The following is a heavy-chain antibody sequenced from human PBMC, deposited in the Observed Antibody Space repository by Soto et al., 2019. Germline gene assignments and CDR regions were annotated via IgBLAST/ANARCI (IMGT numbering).Heavy chain of an antibody. Sequence: GGSLRLSCAASGFTFSNAWMSWVRQAPGKGLEWVGRIKSKTDGGTTDYAAPVKGRFTISRDDSQNTLYLQMNSLKTEDTAVYYCTTERRIYPEPDYYDSSGYYYGLYFQHWGQGTLVTVSS. J-gene: IGHJ1*01. V-gene: IGHV3-15*01. CDR3: TTERRIYPEPDYYDSSGYYYGLYFQH. D-gene: IGHD3-22*01. CDR1: GFTFSNAW. CDR2: IKSKTDGGTT.